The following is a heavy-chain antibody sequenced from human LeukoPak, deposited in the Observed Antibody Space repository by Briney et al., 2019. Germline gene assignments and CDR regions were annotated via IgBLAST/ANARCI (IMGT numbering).Heavy chain of an antibody. J-gene: IGHJ4*02. V-gene: IGHV3-21*01. CDR3: ARGVRGELTQTTFDY. CDR2: ISSSSSYI. CDR1: GFTFSSYS. D-gene: IGHD1-26*01. Sequence: GGSLRLSCAASGFTFSSYSMNWVRQAPGKGLEWVSSISSSSSYIYYADSVKGRFTISKDNAKNSLYLQMNSLRAEDTAVYYCARGVRGELTQTTFDYWGQGTLVTVSS.